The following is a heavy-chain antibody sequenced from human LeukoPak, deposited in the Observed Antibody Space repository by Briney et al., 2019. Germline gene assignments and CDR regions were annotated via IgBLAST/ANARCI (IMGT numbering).Heavy chain of an antibody. CDR3: ASRQLYYDILTGYSPGWFDP. D-gene: IGHD3-9*01. CDR1: GGSFSGYY. V-gene: IGHV4-34*01. CDR2: INHSGST. Sequence: SETLSLTCAVYGGSFSGYYWSWIRQPPEKGLEWIGEINHSGSTNYNPSLKSRVTISVDTSKNQFSLKLSSVTAADTAVYYCASRQLYYDILTGYSPGWFDPWGQGTLVTVSS. J-gene: IGHJ5*02.